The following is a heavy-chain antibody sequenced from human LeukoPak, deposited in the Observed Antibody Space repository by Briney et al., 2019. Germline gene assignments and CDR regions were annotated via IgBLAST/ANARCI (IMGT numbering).Heavy chain of an antibody. J-gene: IGHJ4*02. V-gene: IGHV3-23*01. CDR1: RFTFRSYA. Sequence: GGSLRLSCPASRFTFRSYAMSWVRQAPGKGLEWVSAISGSGGSTYYAASVKGRFTISRDNSKNTLYLQMNSLRAEDTAVYYCAKGRIVVVPAAIDYRGQGTLVTVSS. CDR3: AKGRIVVVPAAIDY. D-gene: IGHD2-2*01. CDR2: ISGSGGST.